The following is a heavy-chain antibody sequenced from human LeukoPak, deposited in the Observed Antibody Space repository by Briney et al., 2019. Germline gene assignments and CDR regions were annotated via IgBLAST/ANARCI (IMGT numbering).Heavy chain of an antibody. D-gene: IGHD3-16*01. CDR3: ARDLGRGPFSIRGDY. CDR1: GYTFTSYG. V-gene: IGHV1-18*01. Sequence: ASVKVSCKASGYTFTSYGISWVRQAPGQGLEWMGWISAYNGNTNYAQKLQGRVTMTTDTSTSTAYMELRSLRSDDTAVYYCARDLGRGPFSIRGDYWGQGTLVTVSS. J-gene: IGHJ4*02. CDR2: ISAYNGNT.